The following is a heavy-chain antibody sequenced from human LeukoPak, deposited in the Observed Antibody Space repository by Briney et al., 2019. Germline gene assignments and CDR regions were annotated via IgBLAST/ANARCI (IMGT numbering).Heavy chain of an antibody. CDR1: GYSFTSYW. D-gene: IGHD6-25*01. J-gene: IGHJ5*02. CDR3: ARHKFPDSIGWENWFDP. CDR2: IYPGDSDT. Sequence: GESLKISCKGSGYSFTSYWIGWVRQMPGKGLEWMGIIYPGDSDTRYSPSFQGQVTISADKSISTAYLQWSSLKASDTAMYYCARHKFPDSIGWENWFDPWGQGTLVTVSS. V-gene: IGHV5-51*01.